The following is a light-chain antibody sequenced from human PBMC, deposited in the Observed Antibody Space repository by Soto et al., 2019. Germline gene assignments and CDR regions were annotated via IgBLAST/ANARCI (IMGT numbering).Light chain of an antibody. CDR2: GNS. CDR3: QSYDSSPARRV. J-gene: IGLJ2*01. CDR1: SSNIGAGYD. V-gene: IGLV1-40*01. Sequence: QSVLTQPPSVSGAPGQRVTISCTGSSSNIGAGYDVHWYQQLPGTAPKLLIYGNSNRPSGVPDRFSGSKSGTSASLAITGLQAEDEADYYCQSYDSSPARRVFGGGTKLTVL.